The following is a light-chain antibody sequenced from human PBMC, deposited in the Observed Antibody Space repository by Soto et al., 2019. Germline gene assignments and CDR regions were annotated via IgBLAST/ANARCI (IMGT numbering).Light chain of an antibody. CDR3: QQYASSPLT. CDR1: QSVSSSY. CDR2: DAS. V-gene: IGKV3-20*01. J-gene: IGKJ4*01. Sequence: EIELTQSPGTLSLSPGERATLSCRASQSVSSSYLAWYQQKPGQAPRLLIYDASSRATGIPDRFSGSGSGTDFPHTSSRRQPEGFAVSCCQQYASSPLTIGGGNKVELK.